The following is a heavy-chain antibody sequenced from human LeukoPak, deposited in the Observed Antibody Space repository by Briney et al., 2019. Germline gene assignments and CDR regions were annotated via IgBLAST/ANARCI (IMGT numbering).Heavy chain of an antibody. Sequence: GGSLRLSCAASGFTFSSYAMSWVRQAPGKGLEWVSAISGSGGSTYYADSVKGRFTISRDNSKDTLYLQMNSLRAEDTAVYYCAKAGSSGWSRVRFSDYWGQGTLVTVSS. J-gene: IGHJ4*02. V-gene: IGHV3-23*01. CDR2: ISGSGGST. D-gene: IGHD6-19*01. CDR1: GFTFSSYA. CDR3: AKAGSSGWSRVRFSDY.